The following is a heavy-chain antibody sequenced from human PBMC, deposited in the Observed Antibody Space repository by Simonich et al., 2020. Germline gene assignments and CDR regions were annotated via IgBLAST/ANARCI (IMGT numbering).Heavy chain of an antibody. D-gene: IGHD1-1*01. CDR3: ARANERDY. J-gene: IGHJ4*02. CDR2: ISSSSSYI. V-gene: IGHV3-21*01. Sequence: EVQLVESGGGLVKPGGSLRLSCAASGFTFSSYSMNWVRQAPGKGVEWVSAISSSSSYIYYADSVKGRLTISRDNAKNSLYLQMNSLRAEDTAVYYCARANERDYWGQGTLVTVSS. CDR1: GFTFSSYS.